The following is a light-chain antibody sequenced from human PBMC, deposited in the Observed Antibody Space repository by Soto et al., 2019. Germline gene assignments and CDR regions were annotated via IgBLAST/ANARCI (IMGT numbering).Light chain of an antibody. V-gene: IGLV1-51*01. J-gene: IGLJ1*01. Sequence: QSVLTQPPSVSAAPGQKVTISCSGSSSNIGNNYVSWYQQLPGTAPKLLIYDSNKRPSGIPDRFSGSKSGTSATLGISGLQTGDEADYYCGTWDSSLSAYVLGTGTKVTVL. CDR3: GTWDSSLSAYV. CDR1: SSNIGNNY. CDR2: DSN.